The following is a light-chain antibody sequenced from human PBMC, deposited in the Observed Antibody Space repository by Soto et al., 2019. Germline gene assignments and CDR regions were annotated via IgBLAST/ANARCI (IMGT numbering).Light chain of an antibody. J-gene: IGKJ4*01. CDR1: QGMSTY. Sequence: DIQLTQSPSFLSASVGDTVTITCRASQGMSTYLAWYHQKPGKVPKLLIRYASTLQSGVQPRFSGGGSGTEFTLTIRNLRPNDSGSYSCQQLNGYQLAFGGGTNVEIK. CDR3: QQLNGYQLA. V-gene: IGKV1-9*01. CDR2: YAS.